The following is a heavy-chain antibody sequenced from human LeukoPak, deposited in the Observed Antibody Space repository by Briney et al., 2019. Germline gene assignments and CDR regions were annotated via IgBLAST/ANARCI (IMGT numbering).Heavy chain of an antibody. D-gene: IGHD6-19*01. CDR1: GFTFSSYW. V-gene: IGHV3-7*01. CDR3: ARDFIGQWLQDWYFDL. CDR2: IKQDGSEK. Sequence: TGGSLRLSCAASGFTFSSYWMSWVRQAPGKGLEWVANIKQDGSEKYYVDSVKGRFTISRDNAKNSLYLQMNSLRAEDTAVYYCARDFIGQWLQDWYFDLWGRGTLVTVSS. J-gene: IGHJ2*01.